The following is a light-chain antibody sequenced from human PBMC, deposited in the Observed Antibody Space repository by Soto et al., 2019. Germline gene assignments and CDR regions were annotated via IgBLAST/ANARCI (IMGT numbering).Light chain of an antibody. CDR3: KEYGYSPIT. V-gene: IGKV3-20*01. CDR2: GAS. Sequence: EIVMRKSPATLSVSPGARAPLSGRARQSFSSNLAWYQQKPGQAPRLLIYGASSRATGIPDRFSGSGSGTDFTLTISRLEPEDFAVYYRKEYGYSPITVGNGTRLVIK. CDR1: QSFSSN. J-gene: IGKJ5*01.